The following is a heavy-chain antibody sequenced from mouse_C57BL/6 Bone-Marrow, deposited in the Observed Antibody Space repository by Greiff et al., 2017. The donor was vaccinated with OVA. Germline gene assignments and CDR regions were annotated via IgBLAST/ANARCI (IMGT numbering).Heavy chain of an antibody. CDR1: GYAFTNYL. V-gene: IGHV1-54*01. CDR3: AREGDYYYGSSYAFDY. J-gene: IGHJ2*01. CDR2: INPGSGGT. Sequence: VQVVESGAELVRPGTSVKVSCKASGYAFTNYLIEWVKQRPGQGLEWIGVINPGSGGTNYNEKFKGKATLTADKSSSTAYMQLSSLTSEDSAVYFCAREGDYYYGSSYAFDYWGQGTTLTVSS. D-gene: IGHD1-1*01.